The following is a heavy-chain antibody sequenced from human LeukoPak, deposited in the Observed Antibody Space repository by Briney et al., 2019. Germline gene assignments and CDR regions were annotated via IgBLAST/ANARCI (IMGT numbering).Heavy chain of an antibody. CDR3: ARDPSGGAPDYLDY. Sequence: GRSLRLSCTASALSFRTYAMLWVRQAPGKGLEWVAVISSDGSITIYPDSVRGRFTISRDNSKNTLYLQMNSLRGEDTALYFCARDPSGGAPDYLDYWGQGTLVTVSS. V-gene: IGHV3-30*04. CDR2: ISSDGSIT. CDR1: ALSFRTYA. D-gene: IGHD1-26*01. J-gene: IGHJ4*02.